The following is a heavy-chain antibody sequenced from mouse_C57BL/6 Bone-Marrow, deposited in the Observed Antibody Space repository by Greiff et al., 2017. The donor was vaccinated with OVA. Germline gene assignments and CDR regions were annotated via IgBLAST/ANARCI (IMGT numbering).Heavy chain of an antibody. CDR3: ARAGGY. Sequence: EVQLVESGPELVKPGASVKIPCKASGYTFTDYNMDWVKQSHGKSLEWIGDINPNNGGTIYNQKFKGKATLTVDKSSSTADMELRSLTAEDTAVYYWARAGGYWGQGTLVTVSA. CDR1: GYTFTDYN. V-gene: IGHV1-18*01. CDR2: INPNNGGT. J-gene: IGHJ3*01.